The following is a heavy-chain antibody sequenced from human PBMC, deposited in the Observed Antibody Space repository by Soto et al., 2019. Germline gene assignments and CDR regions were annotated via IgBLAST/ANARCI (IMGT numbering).Heavy chain of an antibody. CDR3: AKDEPYCTRGSCFSAWHNWFDP. J-gene: IGHJ5*02. V-gene: IGHV3-23*01. Sequence: GGSLRLSCAASGFDFKTYAMSWVRQAPGKGLEWVSGMNGSGGNIHYADSVKGRFTISRDNSKNLLFLQMNNLRAEDTAIYYCAKDEPYCTRGSCFSAWHNWFDPWGQGTRVTVSS. CDR1: GFDFKTYA. CDR2: MNGSGGNI. D-gene: IGHD2-15*01.